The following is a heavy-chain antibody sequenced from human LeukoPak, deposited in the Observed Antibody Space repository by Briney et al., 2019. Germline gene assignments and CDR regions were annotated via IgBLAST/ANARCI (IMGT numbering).Heavy chain of an antibody. CDR3: ARVWYYDYVWGSYRSPNLDY. J-gene: IGHJ4*02. CDR2: INHSGST. CDR1: GGSFSGYY. D-gene: IGHD3-16*02. Sequence: SETLSLTCAVYGGSFSGYYWSWIRQPPGKGLEWIGEINHSGSTNYNPSLKSRVTISVDTSKNQFSLKLSSVTAADTAVYYCARVWYYDYVWGSYRSPNLDYWGQGTLVTVSS. V-gene: IGHV4-34*01.